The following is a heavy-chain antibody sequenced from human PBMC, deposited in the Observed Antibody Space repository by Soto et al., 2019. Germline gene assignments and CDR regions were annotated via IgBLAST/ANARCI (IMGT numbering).Heavy chain of an antibody. Sequence: WGSLRLSCAACGCIFENFGMSWVRQAPGKGLEWISSISGSGFKKYYADSVKGRFTISRDNSKSTVYLELNNLSAEDTAVYHCAKNQGVELVPLATVDWFDPWGQGSVVTVSS. CDR2: ISGSGFKK. V-gene: IGHV3-23*01. CDR1: GCIFENFG. J-gene: IGHJ5*02. CDR3: AKNQGVELVPLATVDWFDP. D-gene: IGHD1-26*01.